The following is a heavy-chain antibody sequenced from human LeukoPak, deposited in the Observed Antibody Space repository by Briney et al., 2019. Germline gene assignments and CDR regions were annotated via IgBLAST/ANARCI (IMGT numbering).Heavy chain of an antibody. CDR1: GYTFTGYY. CDR3: ARTLVVVTKDYYYYYGMDV. J-gene: IGHJ6*02. D-gene: IGHD2-21*02. CDR2: INPNSGGT. Sequence: ASVKVSCKASGYTFTGYYMHWVRQAPGQGLEWMGWINPNSGGTNYAQKFQGRVTITADKSTSTAYMELSSLRSEDTAVYYCARTLVVVTKDYYYYYGMDVWGQGTTVTVSS. V-gene: IGHV1-2*02.